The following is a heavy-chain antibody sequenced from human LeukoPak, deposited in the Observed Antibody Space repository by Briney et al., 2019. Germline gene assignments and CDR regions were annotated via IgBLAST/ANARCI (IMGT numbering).Heavy chain of an antibody. D-gene: IGHD3-22*01. CDR3: ARNYDSSGYCYGRWFDP. V-gene: IGHV1-18*01. J-gene: IGHJ5*02. CDR2: ISAYNGNT. CDR1: GYTFTSYG. Sequence: ASVKVSCKASGYTFTSYGISWVRQAPGQGLEWMGWISAYNGNTNYAQKLQGRVTMTTDTSTSTAYMELRSLRSDDTAVYYCARNYDSSGYCYGRWFDPWGQGTLVTVSS.